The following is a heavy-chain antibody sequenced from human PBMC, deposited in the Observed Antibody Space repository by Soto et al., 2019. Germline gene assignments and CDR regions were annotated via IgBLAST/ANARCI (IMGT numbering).Heavy chain of an antibody. Sequence: SETLSLTCTVSGGSISSSSYYWGWIRQPPGKGLEWIGSIYYSGSTYYNPSLKSRVTISVDTSKNQFSLKLSSVTAADTAVYYCARDPGFCSGGSCYRRLDAWGQGTLVTVSS. CDR1: GGSISSSSYY. CDR3: ARDPGFCSGGSCYRRLDA. CDR2: IYYSGST. V-gene: IGHV4-39*02. D-gene: IGHD2-15*01. J-gene: IGHJ5*02.